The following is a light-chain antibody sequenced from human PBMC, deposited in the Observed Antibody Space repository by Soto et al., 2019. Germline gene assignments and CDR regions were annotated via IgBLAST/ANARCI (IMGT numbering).Light chain of an antibody. CDR2: EAT. V-gene: IGKV1-12*01. CDR1: QGLKF. CDR3: QQANSFPIT. Sequence: DIQMTQSPSSVSASVGDTVTITCRASQGLKFLAWYQQKPGKAPRLLIYEATNLQSGVPPRFSGSGSGTDFTLTISSLQPEDFATYFCQQANSFPITFGQGTRLAI. J-gene: IGKJ5*01.